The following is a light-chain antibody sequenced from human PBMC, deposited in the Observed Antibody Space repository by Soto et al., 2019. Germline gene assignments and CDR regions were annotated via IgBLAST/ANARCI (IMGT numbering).Light chain of an antibody. CDR3: QHGGA. Sequence: EILLTQSPATLSLSAGERATLSCRAGQTISNYLAWYQQKPGQAPRLLIYDASNRATDIPARFSGSGSGTDFTLTISSLEPDDFAVYYCQHGGAFGPGTKGEIK. CDR1: QTISNY. CDR2: DAS. J-gene: IGKJ3*01. V-gene: IGKV3-11*01.